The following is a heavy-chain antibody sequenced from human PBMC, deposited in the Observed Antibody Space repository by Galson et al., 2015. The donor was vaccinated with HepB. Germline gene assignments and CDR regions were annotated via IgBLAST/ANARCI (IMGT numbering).Heavy chain of an antibody. J-gene: IGHJ6*02. V-gene: IGHV1-18*04. Sequence: SCKASGYTFTSYGISWVRQAPGQGLEWMGMISAYSGKTKYEQKLQGRVTMTTDTSTSTAYLELRSLRSDDTAVYYCAREDYVLADGENYYGMDVWGQGTTVTVSS. CDR1: GYTFTSYG. D-gene: IGHD2/OR15-2a*01. CDR2: ISAYSGKT. CDR3: AREDYVLADGENYYGMDV.